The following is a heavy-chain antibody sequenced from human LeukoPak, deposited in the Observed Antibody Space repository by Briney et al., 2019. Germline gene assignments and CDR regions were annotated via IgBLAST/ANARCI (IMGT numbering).Heavy chain of an antibody. J-gene: IGHJ4*02. D-gene: IGHD2-2*03. V-gene: IGHV4-4*02. Sequence: PSETLSLTCAVFGGSISSSNWWSWVRQPPGKGLEWIGEIYHSGSTNYNPSLKSRVTISVDKSKNQFSLKLSSVTAADTAVYYCAKVGEYGYCASSACFSPFDCWGQGTLVTVSS. CDR2: IYHSGST. CDR1: GGSISSSNW. CDR3: AKVGEYGYCASSACFSPFDC.